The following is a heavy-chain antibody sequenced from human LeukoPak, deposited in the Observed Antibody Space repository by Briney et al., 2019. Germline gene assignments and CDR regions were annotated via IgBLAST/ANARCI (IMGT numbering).Heavy chain of an antibody. CDR3: ARRTDNWFDP. CDR1: GGTFSSYA. J-gene: IGHJ5*02. CDR2: IIPIFGTA. Sequence: RASVKVSCKASGGTFSSYAISWVRQAPGQGLEWMGGIIPIFGTANYAQKFQGRVTITADKSTSTAYMELSSLRCEDRAVYYCARRTDNWFDPWGQGTLVTVSS. V-gene: IGHV1-69*06. D-gene: IGHD2-2*01.